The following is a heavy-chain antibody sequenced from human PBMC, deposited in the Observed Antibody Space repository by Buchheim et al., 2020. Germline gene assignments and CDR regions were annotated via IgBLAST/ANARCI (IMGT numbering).Heavy chain of an antibody. CDR2: IRSKANSYAT. J-gene: IGHJ6*03. CDR1: GFTFSGSA. Sequence: EVQLVESGGGLVQPGGSLKLSCAASGFTFSGSAMHWVRQASGKGLEWVGRIRSKANSYATAYAASVKGRFTISRDDSKNTAYLQMNSLKTEDTAVYYCTAMTYYDSSGYYYKGTGYYYMDVWGKGTT. V-gene: IGHV3-73*02. D-gene: IGHD3-22*01. CDR3: TAMTYYDSSGYYYKGTGYYYMDV.